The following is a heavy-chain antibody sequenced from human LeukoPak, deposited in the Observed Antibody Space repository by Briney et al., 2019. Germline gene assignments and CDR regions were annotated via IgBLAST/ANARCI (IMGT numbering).Heavy chain of an antibody. CDR2: ISYDGSNK. CDR3: ARAPTGTNAFDI. V-gene: IGHV3-30-3*01. D-gene: IGHD1-1*01. CDR1: GFTFSSYA. J-gene: IGHJ3*02. Sequence: GGSLRLSCAASGFTFSSYAMHWVRQAPGKGLEWVAVISYDGSNKYYADSVKGRFTISRDNSKNTLYLQMNSLRAEDTAVYYCARAPTGTNAFDIWGQGTMVTVSS.